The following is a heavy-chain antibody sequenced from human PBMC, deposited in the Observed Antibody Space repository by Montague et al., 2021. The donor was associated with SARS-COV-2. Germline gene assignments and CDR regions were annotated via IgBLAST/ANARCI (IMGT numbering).Heavy chain of an antibody. CDR3: AREEASDYPDAFDL. J-gene: IGHJ3*01. CDR2: IKNDGRTT. V-gene: IGHV3-74*01. D-gene: IGHD3-16*01. CDR1: GFEFSRYW. Sequence: SLRLSFAASGFEFSRYWIHWVRQVPGKGLVWLSSIKNDGRTTGYADSVKGRFTISRDNAKNTVYLRINSVTVDDTALYYCAREEASDYPDAFDLWGQGTLVTVSS.